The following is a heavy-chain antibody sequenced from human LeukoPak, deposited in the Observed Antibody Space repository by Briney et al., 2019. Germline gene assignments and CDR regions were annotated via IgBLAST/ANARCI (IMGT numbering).Heavy chain of an antibody. CDR2: VNGEGASR. D-gene: IGHD5-24*01. CDR3: VRDGDDYNFDY. Sequence: GGCLTLSCASCGLSISSFWLHWVGQAPGKGLVGASSVNGEGASRKYADSVKGRLTISRDNARHTLYLQMHSLRAEDTAVYYCVRDGDDYNFDYWGQGSLVTVSS. CDR1: GLSISSFW. V-gene: IGHV3-74*01. J-gene: IGHJ4*02.